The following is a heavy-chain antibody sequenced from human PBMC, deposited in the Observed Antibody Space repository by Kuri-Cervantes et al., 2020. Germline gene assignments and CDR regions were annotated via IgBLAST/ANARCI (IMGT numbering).Heavy chain of an antibody. Sequence: ASVKVSCKASGYTFTYRYLHWVRQAPGQALEWMGWISAYNGNTNYAQKLQGRVTMTTDTSTSTAYMELRSLRSDDTAVYYCAVLGWGPRNWFDPWGQGTLVTVSS. CDR2: ISAYNGNT. D-gene: IGHD1-26*01. V-gene: IGHV1-18*04. J-gene: IGHJ5*02. CDR1: GYTFTYRY. CDR3: AVLGWGPRNWFDP.